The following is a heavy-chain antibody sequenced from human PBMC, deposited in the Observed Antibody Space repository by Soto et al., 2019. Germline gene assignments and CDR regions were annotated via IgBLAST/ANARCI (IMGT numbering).Heavy chain of an antibody. CDR1: GFTFSSYG. CDR2: IWYDGSNK. J-gene: IGHJ6*02. V-gene: IGHV3-33*01. CDR3: ASEYCSGGSCYYYGMDV. Sequence: QVQLVESGGGVVQPGRSLRLSCAASGFTFSSYGMQWVRQAPGKGLEWVAVIWYDGSNKYYADSVKGRFTISRDNSKNTLSLQMNTLRAEDTAVYYCASEYCSGGSCYYYGMDVWGQGTTVTVSS. D-gene: IGHD2-15*01.